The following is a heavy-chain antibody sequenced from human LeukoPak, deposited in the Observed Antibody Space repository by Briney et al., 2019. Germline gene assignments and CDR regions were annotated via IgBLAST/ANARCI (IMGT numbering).Heavy chain of an antibody. CDR3: ARDRGYSYDSYYYYYGMDV. V-gene: IGHV3-53*04. D-gene: IGHD5-18*01. CDR2: IYSGGST. Sequence: GGSLRLSCAASGFTFSSYAMSWVRQAPGKGLEWVSVIYSGGSTYYADSVKGRFTISRHNSKNTLYLQMNSLRAEDTAVYYCARDRGYSYDSYYYYYGMDVWGQGTTVTVSS. CDR1: GFTFSSYA. J-gene: IGHJ6*02.